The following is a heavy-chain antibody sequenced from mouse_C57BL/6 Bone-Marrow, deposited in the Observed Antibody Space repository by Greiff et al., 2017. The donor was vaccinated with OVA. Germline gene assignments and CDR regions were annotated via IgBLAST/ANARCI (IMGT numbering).Heavy chain of an antibody. D-gene: IGHD2-5*01. Sequence: EVQLQQSGPGLVKPSQSLSLTCSVPGYSITSGYYWNWIRQFPGKQLEWMGYISYDGSNNYNPSLKNRISITRDTSKNQFFLKLNSVTTEDTATYYCARNAYYSNYDYYSMDYWGQGTSVTVSS. CDR3: ARNAYYSNYDYYSMDY. V-gene: IGHV3-6*01. CDR1: GYSITSGYY. CDR2: ISYDGSN. J-gene: IGHJ4*01.